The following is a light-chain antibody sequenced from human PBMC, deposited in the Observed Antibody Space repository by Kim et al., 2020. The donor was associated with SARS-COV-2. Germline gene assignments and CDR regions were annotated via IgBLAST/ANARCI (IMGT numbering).Light chain of an antibody. V-gene: IGLV2-23*02. CDR1: SSDVGNYDF. CDR2: EVN. Sequence: QSALTQPASVSGSPGQSITISCTGTSSDVGNYDFVSWYQQHPGKVPKLLIYEVNTRHSGVSNRFSAAKSGNTASLTISGLQAEDEADYYCCSYAGYPCVFGGGTQLTVL. J-gene: IGLJ3*02. CDR3: CSYAGYPCV.